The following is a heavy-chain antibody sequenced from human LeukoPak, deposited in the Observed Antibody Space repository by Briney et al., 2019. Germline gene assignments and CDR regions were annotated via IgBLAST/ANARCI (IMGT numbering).Heavy chain of an antibody. J-gene: IGHJ4*02. CDR1: GFTFSSYS. CDR2: ISYDGSNK. CDR3: ARGVVPAAFDY. V-gene: IGHV3-30*03. Sequence: GGSLRLSCAASGFTFSSYSMHWVRQAPGKGLEWVAVISYDGSNKYYADSVKGRFTISRDNPKSTLYLQMNSLRAEDTAVYYCARGVVPAAFDYWGQGTLVTVSS. D-gene: IGHD2-15*01.